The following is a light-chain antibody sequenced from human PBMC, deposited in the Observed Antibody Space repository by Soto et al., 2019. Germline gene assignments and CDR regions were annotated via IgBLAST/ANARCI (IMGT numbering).Light chain of an antibody. J-gene: IGLJ1*01. Sequence: LPPPRLLSGSPGQSVTISCTGTSRDVGGYNYVSWYQQHPGKAPKVMIYDVSKRPSGVPDRFSGSKSGNTASLTISGLQAEDEADYFCCSYAGSYVFGTGTKVNV. CDR1: SRDVGGYNY. V-gene: IGLV2-11*01. CDR2: DVS. CDR3: CSYAGSYV.